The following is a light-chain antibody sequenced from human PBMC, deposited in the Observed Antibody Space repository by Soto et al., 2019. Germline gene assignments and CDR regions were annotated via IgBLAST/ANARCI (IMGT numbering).Light chain of an antibody. Sequence: EIVLTQSPGTLSLSPGERATLSCRASQSVSNTYLAWLQQKPGQAPRLLIYGASSRATGIPDRFSGSGSGTDFTLTISRLEPEDSAVYYCQQYGSSFTFGPGTIVDI. CDR3: QQYGSSFT. V-gene: IGKV3-20*01. J-gene: IGKJ3*01. CDR2: GAS. CDR1: QSVSNTY.